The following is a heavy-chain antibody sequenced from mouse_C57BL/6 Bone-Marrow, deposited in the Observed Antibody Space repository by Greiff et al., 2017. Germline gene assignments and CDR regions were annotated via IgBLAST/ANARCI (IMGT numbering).Heavy chain of an antibody. CDR1: GYTFTSYW. CDR3: ARWVGWYFDY. Sequence: VQLQQPGAELVRPGSSVKLSCKASGYTFTSYWMDWVKQRPGQGLEWIGNIYPSDSETHYNQKFKDKATLTVDKSSSTAYMQLSSLTSEDSAVYDGARWVGWYFDYWGQGTTLTVSS. CDR2: IYPSDSET. D-gene: IGHD1-1*02. J-gene: IGHJ2*01. V-gene: IGHV1-61*01.